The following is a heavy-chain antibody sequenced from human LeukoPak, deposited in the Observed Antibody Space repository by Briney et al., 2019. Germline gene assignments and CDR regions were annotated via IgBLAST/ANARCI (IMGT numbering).Heavy chain of an antibody. CDR1: GLTFRSYG. CDR3: ARDRIRKPEGCFDL. Sequence: GGSLRLSCAASGLTFRSYGMHWVRQAPGKGLEWVAVISYDGSNKYYADSVKGRFTISRDNSKNTLYLQMNSLRAEDTAVYYCARDRIRKPEGCFDLWGRGTLVTVSS. D-gene: IGHD5-18*01. CDR2: ISYDGSNK. V-gene: IGHV3-30*03. J-gene: IGHJ2*01.